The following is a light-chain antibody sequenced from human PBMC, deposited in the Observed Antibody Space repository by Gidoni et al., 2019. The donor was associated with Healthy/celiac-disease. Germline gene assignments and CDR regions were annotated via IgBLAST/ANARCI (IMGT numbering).Light chain of an antibody. CDR1: QSSSSY. Sequence: DIQMTQTPSSLSASVGDRVTITCRACQSSSSYLTWWQQKPGKAPKLLIYAASSLQSGVPSRFSGSGSGTDFTLTISRLQPADFATYYCQQSSRTPPAFGPGTKVDIK. V-gene: IGKV1-39*01. J-gene: IGKJ3*01. CDR2: AAS. CDR3: QQSSRTPPA.